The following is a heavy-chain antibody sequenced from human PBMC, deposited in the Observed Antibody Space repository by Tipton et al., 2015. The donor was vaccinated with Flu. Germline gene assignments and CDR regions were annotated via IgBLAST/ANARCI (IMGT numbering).Heavy chain of an antibody. Sequence: TLSLTCTVSGDSIRGFYWNWIRQAPGKGLEWIGYIYYSGSTYYNPSLWRRVAISVDTSKNQISLKVNSVTAADTAVYYCARDQGFGGGLSYDYYVLDVWGQGTTVTVSS. CDR3: ARDQGFGGGLSYDYYVLDV. V-gene: IGHV4-59*12. CDR1: GDSIRGFY. CDR2: IYYSGST. D-gene: IGHD3-10*01. J-gene: IGHJ6*02.